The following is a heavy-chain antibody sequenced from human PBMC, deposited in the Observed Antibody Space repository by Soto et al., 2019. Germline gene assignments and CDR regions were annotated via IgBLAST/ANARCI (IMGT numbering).Heavy chain of an antibody. V-gene: IGHV3-23*01. CDR1: GFTFSSYA. Sequence: GGSLRLSCAASGFTFSSYAMSWVRQAPGKGLEWVSAISGSGGSTYYADSVKGRFTISRDNSKNTLYLQMNSLRAEDTAVYYCAKDLIFGVVIKTYGMDVWGQGTTVTVSS. CDR2: ISGSGGST. CDR3: AKDLIFGVVIKTYGMDV. J-gene: IGHJ6*02. D-gene: IGHD3-3*01.